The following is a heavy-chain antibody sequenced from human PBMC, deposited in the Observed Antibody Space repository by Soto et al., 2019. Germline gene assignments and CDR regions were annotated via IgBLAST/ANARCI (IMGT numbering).Heavy chain of an antibody. Sequence: SETLSLTCAVYGGSFSGYYWSWIRQPPGKGLEWIGEINHSGSTNYNPSLKSRVTISVDTSKNQFSLKLGSVTAADTAVYYCARKITMVRGVIDWFDPWGQGTLVTVSS. CDR1: GGSFSGYY. V-gene: IGHV4-34*01. J-gene: IGHJ5*02. CDR2: INHSGST. CDR3: ARKITMVRGVIDWFDP. D-gene: IGHD3-10*01.